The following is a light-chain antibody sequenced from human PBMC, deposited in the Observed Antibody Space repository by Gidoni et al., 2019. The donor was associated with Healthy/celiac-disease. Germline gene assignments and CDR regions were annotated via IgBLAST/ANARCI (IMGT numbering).Light chain of an antibody. CDR3: QQSYSTPGT. CDR1: QSISSY. J-gene: IGKJ2*01. V-gene: IGKV1-39*01. Sequence: DIQMTQSPSSLSASVGDRVTIPCRASQSISSYLNWYQQKPGQAPKLLIYAASSLQSGVPARFSGSGSGTDFTLTISSLQPEDVATYYCQQSYSTPGTFGQGTKLEIK. CDR2: AAS.